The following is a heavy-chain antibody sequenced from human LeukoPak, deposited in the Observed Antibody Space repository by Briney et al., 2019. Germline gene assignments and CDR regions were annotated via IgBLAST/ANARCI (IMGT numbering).Heavy chain of an antibody. J-gene: IGHJ3*01. V-gene: IGHV3-20*04. CDR3: ARDCSGGSCYHAFDF. CDR2: INWNGGST. Sequence: GGSLRLSCAVSGFTFDDYGMSWVRQAPGKGLEWVSGINWNGGSTGYADSVKGRFAISRDNAKNSLYLQMNSLRAEDTALYYCARDCSGGSCYHAFDFWVQGTMVTVSS. CDR1: GFTFDDYG. D-gene: IGHD2-15*01.